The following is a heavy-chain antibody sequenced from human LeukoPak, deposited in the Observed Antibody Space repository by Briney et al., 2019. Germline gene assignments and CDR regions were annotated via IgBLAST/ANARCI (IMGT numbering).Heavy chain of an antibody. Sequence: PGGSLRLSCAASGFTFSSYAMNWVRQAPGKGLEWVSAISSGGSSTYYADSVKGGVTISRDNSKNTLYLQMNSLRVEATAVYYCAKDRGQLVPKYNWFDPWGQGALVTVSS. J-gene: IGHJ5*02. CDR2: ISSGGSST. CDR3: AKDRGQLVPKYNWFDP. V-gene: IGHV3-23*01. D-gene: IGHD6-6*01. CDR1: GFTFSSYA.